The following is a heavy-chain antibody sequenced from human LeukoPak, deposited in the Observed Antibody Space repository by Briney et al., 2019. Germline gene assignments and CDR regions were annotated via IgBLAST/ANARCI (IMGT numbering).Heavy chain of an antibody. D-gene: IGHD2-15*01. CDR2: IYGSDDKS. CDR3: AKTQGYYDA. J-gene: IGHJ5*02. Sequence: GGSLRLSCVASGFTFSNYAMSWVRQAPGKGLELVSGIYGSDDKSVYGDAVKGRFTISRDNSKNTLYLQMNSLRADDTAVYYCAKTQGYYDAWGQGALVTVSS. V-gene: IGHV3-23*01. CDR1: GFTFSNYA.